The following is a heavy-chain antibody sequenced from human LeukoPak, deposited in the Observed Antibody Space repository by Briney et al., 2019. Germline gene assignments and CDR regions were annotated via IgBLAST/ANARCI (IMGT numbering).Heavy chain of an antibody. CDR3: AKAPIYYGSGSYYVS. CDR1: GFTFSSYG. J-gene: IGHJ5*02. CDR2: ISYDGSNK. D-gene: IGHD3-10*01. Sequence: GRSLRLSCAASGFTFSSYGMHWVRQAPGKGLEWVAVISYDGSNKYYADSVKGRFTISRDNSKNTLYLQMNSLRAEDTAVYYCAKAPIYYGSGSYYVSWGQGTLVTVSS. V-gene: IGHV3-30*18.